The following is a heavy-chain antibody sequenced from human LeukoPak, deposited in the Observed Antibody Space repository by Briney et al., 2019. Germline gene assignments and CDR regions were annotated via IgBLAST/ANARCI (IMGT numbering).Heavy chain of an antibody. CDR1: EYTFTSYD. CDR2: MNTNSGNT. CDR3: ARGFGLLWFGELLYYFDY. Sequence: ASVKLSCKAFEYTFTSYDINWVRQATGQGLEWMGGMNTNSGNTGYAQKFQGRVTMTRNTSISTAYMELSSLRSEDTAVYYCARGFGLLWFGELLYYFDYWGQGTMVTVSS. J-gene: IGHJ4*02. V-gene: IGHV1-8*01. D-gene: IGHD3-10*01.